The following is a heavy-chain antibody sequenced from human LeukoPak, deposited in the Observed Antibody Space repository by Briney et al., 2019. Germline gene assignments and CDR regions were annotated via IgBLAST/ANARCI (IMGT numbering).Heavy chain of an antibody. Sequence: ASVKVSCKASGYTFTSYYMHWVRQAPGQGLEWMGWINPNSGGTNYAQKFQGRVTMTRDTSISTAYMELSRLRSDDTAVYYCARDLSGAMTTVTCADYWGQGTLVTVSS. D-gene: IGHD4-17*01. CDR2: INPNSGGT. CDR1: GYTFTSYY. CDR3: ARDLSGAMTTVTCADY. J-gene: IGHJ4*02. V-gene: IGHV1-2*02.